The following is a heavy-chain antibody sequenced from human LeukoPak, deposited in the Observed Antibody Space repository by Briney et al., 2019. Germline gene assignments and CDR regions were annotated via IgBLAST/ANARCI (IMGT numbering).Heavy chain of an antibody. CDR1: GFIFSHYG. V-gene: IGHV3-33*01. CDR2: IWSDGRNT. CDR3: ARDLSSSWSPGV. J-gene: IGHJ3*01. Sequence: GGSLRLSCTASGFIFSHYGMHWVRQAPGKGLEWAAVIWSDGRNTYYADSVRGRFTISRDNSKSTLYLQMNSLRAEDTAMYYCARDLSSSWSPGVWGQGTLVTVSS. D-gene: IGHD6-13*01.